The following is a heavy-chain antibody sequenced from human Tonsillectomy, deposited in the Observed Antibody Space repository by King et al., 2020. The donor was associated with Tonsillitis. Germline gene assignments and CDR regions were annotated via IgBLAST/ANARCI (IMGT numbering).Heavy chain of an antibody. CDR3: AKDRAAVGRYGMDV. J-gene: IGHJ6*02. Sequence: VQLVESGGGLVQPGRSLRLSCAASGFTFDDYAMHWVRQAPGKGLEWVSGISWNSGDIDYAGSVTGRFTISRDNAKNFLYLQMNSLRAEDTAFYYCAKDRAAVGRYGMDVWGQGTTVTVSS. CDR2: ISWNSGDI. V-gene: IGHV3-9*01. CDR1: GFTFDDYA. D-gene: IGHD6-13*01.